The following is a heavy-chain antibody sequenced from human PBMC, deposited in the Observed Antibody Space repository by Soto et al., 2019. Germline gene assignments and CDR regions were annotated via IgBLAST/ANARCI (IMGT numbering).Heavy chain of an antibody. CDR3: VRGGPPPLIRIVGAR. J-gene: IGHJ1*01. V-gene: IGHV3-30*04. CDR1: GLTFTTYA. Sequence: QGQLVESGGGVVQPGRSLRLSCAASGLTFTTYAMHWVRQAPGKGLEWVTVISHDGSKIYYADSVKGRFTISRDNSNNTIYLQMHTLRIEDTAVYYCVRGGPPPLIRIVGARWGQGTLVTVSS. D-gene: IGHD1-26*01. CDR2: ISHDGSKI.